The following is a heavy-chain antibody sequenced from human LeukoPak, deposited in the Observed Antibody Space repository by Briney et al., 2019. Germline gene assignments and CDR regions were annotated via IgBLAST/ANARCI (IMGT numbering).Heavy chain of an antibody. D-gene: IGHD4-17*01. J-gene: IGHJ5*02. Sequence: GGSLRLSCAASGFTFSSYAMSWVRQAPGKGLEWVSAISGSGGSTYYAGSVKGRFTISRDNSKNTLYLQMNSLRAEDTAVYYCAKDQTTVTTLDWFDPWGQGTLVTVSS. CDR3: AKDQTTVTTLDWFDP. CDR2: ISGSGGST. CDR1: GFTFSSYA. V-gene: IGHV3-23*01.